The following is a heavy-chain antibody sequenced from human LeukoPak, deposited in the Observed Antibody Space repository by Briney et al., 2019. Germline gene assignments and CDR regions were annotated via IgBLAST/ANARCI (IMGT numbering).Heavy chain of an antibody. Sequence: GGSLRLSCAASGFTLSSYSMNWVRQAPGKGLEWVSYITGSSSTIYYADSVKGRFTISRDNSKNSLYLQMNSLRAEDTAVYYCAKSNWCDPWGQGTLVTVSS. V-gene: IGHV3-48*04. CDR1: GFTLSSYS. J-gene: IGHJ5*02. CDR2: ITGSSSTI. CDR3: AKSNWCDP.